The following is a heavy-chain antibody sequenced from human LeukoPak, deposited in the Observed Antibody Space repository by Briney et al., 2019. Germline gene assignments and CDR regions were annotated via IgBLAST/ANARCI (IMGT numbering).Heavy chain of an antibody. CDR2: ISYDGSNK. V-gene: IGHV3-30*18. Sequence: GGSLRLSCAASGFTFSSYGMHWVRQAPGKGLEWVAVISYDGSNKYYADSVKGRFTISRDNSKNTLYLQLNSLRAEDMALYYCAKSQGAFVGAHTGNAFDIWGQGTMVTVSS. CDR1: GFTFSSYG. D-gene: IGHD1-26*01. CDR3: AKSQGAFVGAHTGNAFDI. J-gene: IGHJ3*02.